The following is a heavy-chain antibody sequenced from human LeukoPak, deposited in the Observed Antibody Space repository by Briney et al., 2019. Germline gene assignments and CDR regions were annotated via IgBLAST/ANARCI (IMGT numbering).Heavy chain of an antibody. J-gene: IGHJ4*02. Sequence: GGSLRLSCAASGFTFSTYAMTWVRQAPGEGLEWVSSFSSSGDTTYYADSVKGRFTISRDNSKNTLYLQMNSLRAEDTAVYYCARDAVSLAAAGTSDYWGQGSLVTVSS. D-gene: IGHD6-13*01. CDR3: ARDAVSLAAAGTSDY. CDR2: FSSSGDTT. V-gene: IGHV3-23*01. CDR1: GFTFSTYA.